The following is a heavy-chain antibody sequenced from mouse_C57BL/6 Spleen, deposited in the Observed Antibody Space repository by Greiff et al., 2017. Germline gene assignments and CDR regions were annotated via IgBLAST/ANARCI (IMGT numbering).Heavy chain of an antibody. CDR3: ERDFGSSYAMDY. CDR1: GYTFTDYY. CDR2: INPNNGGT. V-gene: IGHV1-26*01. J-gene: IGHJ4*01. Sequence: EVQLQQSGPELVKPGASVKISCKASGYTFTDYYMHWVKQSHGKGLEWIGDINPNNGGTSYNQKFKGKATLTVDKSSSTAYMELRSLTSEDSAVYYCERDFGSSYAMDYWGQGTSVTVSS. D-gene: IGHD1-1*01.